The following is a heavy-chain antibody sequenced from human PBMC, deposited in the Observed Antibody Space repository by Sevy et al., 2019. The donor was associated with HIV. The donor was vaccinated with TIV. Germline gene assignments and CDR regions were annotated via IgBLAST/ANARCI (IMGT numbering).Heavy chain of an antibody. J-gene: IGHJ6*02. Sequence: ASVKVSCKASGYTFTSYGISWVRQAPGQGLAWMGWISAYNGNTNYAQKLQGRVTMTTDTSTSTAYMELRSLRSDDTAVYYCARVRSSSSWYYYGMDVWGQGTTVTVSS. CDR2: ISAYNGNT. D-gene: IGHD6-13*01. CDR3: ARVRSSSSWYYYGMDV. V-gene: IGHV1-18*01. CDR1: GYTFTSYG.